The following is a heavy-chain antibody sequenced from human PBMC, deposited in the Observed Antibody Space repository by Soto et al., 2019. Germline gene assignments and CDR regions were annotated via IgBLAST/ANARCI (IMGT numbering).Heavy chain of an antibody. V-gene: IGHV3-48*02. CDR2: ITTNSETR. Sequence: PGGSLRLSCLASGFSLSNYRMNWVRQAPGQGLQWISYITTNSETRYYADSVKGRFTISRDNAKNSLYLQMNSLRDEDTAVYYCARDSTSGYNFLDSWGQGTPVTVSS. CDR3: ARDSTSGYNFLDS. D-gene: IGHD5-12*01. CDR1: GFSLSNYR. J-gene: IGHJ4*02.